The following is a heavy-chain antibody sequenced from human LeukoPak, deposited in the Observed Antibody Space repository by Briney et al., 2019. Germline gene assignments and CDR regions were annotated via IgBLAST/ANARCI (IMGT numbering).Heavy chain of an antibody. J-gene: IGHJ4*02. CDR2: IKQDGSES. V-gene: IGHV3-7*05. Sequence: GGSLRLSCAASGFSFSSYWMSWVRQAPGKGLERVANIKQDGSESNYVGSVKGRFTISRDNDKNSLYLQMNSLRAEDTAVYYCAKDSYSKGDYWGQGTLVTVSS. CDR3: AKDSYSKGDY. D-gene: IGHD4-11*01. CDR1: GFSFSSYW.